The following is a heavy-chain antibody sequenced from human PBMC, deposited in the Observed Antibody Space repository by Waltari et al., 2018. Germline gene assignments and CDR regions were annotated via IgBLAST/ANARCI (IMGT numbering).Heavy chain of an antibody. D-gene: IGHD6-13*01. Sequence: QLQLQESGPGLVKPSETLSLTCTVSGGSLSSSSYYCGWIRQPPGKGLEWIGSIYYSGSTYYNPSLKSRVTISVDTSKNQFSLKLSSVTAADTAVYYCARDPSIAAAGVYGMDVWGQGTTVTVSS. CDR3: ARDPSIAAAGVYGMDV. V-gene: IGHV4-39*07. CDR2: IYYSGST. CDR1: GGSLSSSSYY. J-gene: IGHJ6*02.